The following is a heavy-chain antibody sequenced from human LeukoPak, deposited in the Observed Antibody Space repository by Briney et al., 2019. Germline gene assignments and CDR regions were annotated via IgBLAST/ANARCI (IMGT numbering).Heavy chain of an antibody. J-gene: IGHJ4*02. CDR1: GGSIRSYY. V-gene: IGHV4-59*04. Sequence: PSETLSLTCTVSGGSIRSYYWSWIRQPPGKGLEWIGSIYHSGSTYYNPSLKSRVTISVDTSKNQFSLKLSSVTAADTAVYYCAAYHRRWSQDYWGQGTLVTVSS. D-gene: IGHD2-2*01. CDR2: IYHSGST. CDR3: AAYHRRWSQDY.